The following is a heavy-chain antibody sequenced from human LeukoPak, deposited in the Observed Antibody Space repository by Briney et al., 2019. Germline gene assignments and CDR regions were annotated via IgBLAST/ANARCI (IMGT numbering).Heavy chain of an antibody. V-gene: IGHV3-23*01. J-gene: IGHJ6*03. CDR1: GFTFSSYA. D-gene: IGHD3-16*01. CDR2: ISGSGGST. CDR3: ARIPDYDYVWGSYYYYYYMDV. Sequence: PGGSLRLSCAASGFTFSSYAMSWVRQAPGKGLEWVSAISGSGGSTYYADSVKGRFTISRDNSKNTLYLQMNSLRAEDTAVYYCARIPDYDYVWGSYYYYYYMDVWGKGTTVTVSS.